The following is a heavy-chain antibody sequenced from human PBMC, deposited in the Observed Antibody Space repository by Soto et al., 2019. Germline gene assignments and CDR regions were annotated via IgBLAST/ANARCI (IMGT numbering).Heavy chain of an antibody. J-gene: IGHJ4*02. D-gene: IGHD3-22*01. CDR3: ARTAYYYDSSGYYYVPLDY. CDR2: IYHSGST. CDR1: GGSISSSNW. Sequence: SETLSLTCAVSGGSISSSNWWSWVRQPPGKGLEWIGEIYHSGSTNYNPSLKSRVTISVDKSKNQFSLKLSSVTAADTAVYYCARTAYYYDSSGYYYVPLDYWGQGTLVTVSS. V-gene: IGHV4-4*02.